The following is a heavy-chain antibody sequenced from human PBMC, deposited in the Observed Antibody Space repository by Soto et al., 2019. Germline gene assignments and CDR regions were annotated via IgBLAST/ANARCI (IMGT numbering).Heavy chain of an antibody. J-gene: IGHJ6*02. Sequence: SETLSLTCAVYGGSFSCYYWSWIRQPPGKGLEWIGEINHSGSTNYNPSLKGRVTISVDTSKNQFSLKLSSVTAADTAVYYCARXKGGGRQLGRHYYGMDVWGQGTTVTVSS. CDR1: GGSFSCYY. CDR3: ARXKGGGRQLGRHYYGMDV. CDR2: INHSGST. D-gene: IGHD6-6*01. V-gene: IGHV4-34*01.